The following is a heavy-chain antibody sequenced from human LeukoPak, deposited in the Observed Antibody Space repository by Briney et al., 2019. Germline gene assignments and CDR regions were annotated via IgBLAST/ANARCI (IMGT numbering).Heavy chain of an antibody. CDR1: GYTFTGYY. V-gene: IGHV1-2*02. D-gene: IGHD5-24*01. Sequence: ASVKVSCKASGYTFTGYYMHWVRQAPGQGLEWMGWINPNSGGTNYAQKLQGRVTMTTDTSTSTAYMELRSLRSDDTAVYYCARLKGRDGYTVRYWGQGTLVTVSS. CDR2: INPNSGGT. CDR3: ARLKGRDGYTVRY. J-gene: IGHJ4*02.